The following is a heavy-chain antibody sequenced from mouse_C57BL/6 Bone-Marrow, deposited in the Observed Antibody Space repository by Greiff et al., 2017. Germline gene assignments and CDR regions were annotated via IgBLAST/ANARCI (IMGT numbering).Heavy chain of an antibody. Sequence: EVQRVESGEGLVKPGGSLKLSCAASGFTFSSYAMSWVRQTPEQRLEWVAYISSGGDYSNYADTVKGRFTISRDNARNTLYLQMSSLKSEDTAMYYCTRDRGELGRGGAWFADWGQGTLVTVSA. D-gene: IGHD4-1*01. CDR1: GFTFSSYA. CDR3: TRDRGELGRGGAWFAD. CDR2: ISSGGDYS. J-gene: IGHJ3*01. V-gene: IGHV5-9-1*02.